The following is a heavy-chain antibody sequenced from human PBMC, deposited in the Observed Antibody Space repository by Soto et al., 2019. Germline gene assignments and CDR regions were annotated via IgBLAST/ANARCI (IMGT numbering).Heavy chain of an antibody. D-gene: IGHD2-2*01. Sequence: QVQLQESGPGLVKPSQTLSLTCTVSGGSISSGGYYWSWIRQHPGKGLEWIGYIYYSGSTYYNPSLKSRVTISVDTSKNQFSLKLSSVTAADTAVYYCASTNRDCSSTSCYGWLFYYYYYMDVWGKGTTVTVSS. CDR1: GGSISSGGYY. J-gene: IGHJ6*03. V-gene: IGHV4-31*03. CDR2: IYYSGST. CDR3: ASTNRDCSSTSCYGWLFYYYYYMDV.